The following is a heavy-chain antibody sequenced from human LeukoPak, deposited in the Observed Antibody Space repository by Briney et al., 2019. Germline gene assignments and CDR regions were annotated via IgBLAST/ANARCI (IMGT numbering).Heavy chain of an antibody. V-gene: IGHV3-30*18. CDR3: AKGTYYDILTGYSPGY. Sequence: GGSLGLSCAASGFTFSSYGMHWVRQAPGKGLEWVAVISYDGSNKYYADSVKGRFTISRDNSKNTLYLQMNSLRAEGTAVYYCAKGTYYDILTGYSPGYWGQGTLVTVSS. CDR1: GFTFSSYG. D-gene: IGHD3-9*01. CDR2: ISYDGSNK. J-gene: IGHJ4*02.